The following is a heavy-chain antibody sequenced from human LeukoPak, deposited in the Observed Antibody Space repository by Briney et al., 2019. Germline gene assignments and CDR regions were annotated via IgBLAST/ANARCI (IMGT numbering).Heavy chain of an antibody. CDR1: GGSISSYY. Sequence: SETLSLTCTVSGGSISSYYWSWIPQPPAKGLEWIGYINYSGSTNYNPSLKSRVTISVDTSKNQFSLKLSSLTAADTAVYYCARESIAAAGIDYWGQGTLVTVSS. J-gene: IGHJ4*02. V-gene: IGHV4-59*01. CDR3: ARESIAAAGIDY. D-gene: IGHD6-13*01. CDR2: INYSGST.